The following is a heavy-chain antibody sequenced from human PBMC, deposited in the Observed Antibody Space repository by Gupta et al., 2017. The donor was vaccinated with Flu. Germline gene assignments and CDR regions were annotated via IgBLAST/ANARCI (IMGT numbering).Heavy chain of an antibody. CDR3: ASGGGADVFDS. V-gene: IGHV1-3*01. CDR2: INAGNGNT. D-gene: IGHD3-16*01. Sequence: WKASGNTFSSNAIHWVRQAPGQRPEGVGWINAGNGNTKYSEKFQGRVSITKDTSASIVYMHLRSLRSEDTAVYWCASGGGADVFDSGGQGTMVTVSS. CDR1: GNTFSSNA. J-gene: IGHJ3*02.